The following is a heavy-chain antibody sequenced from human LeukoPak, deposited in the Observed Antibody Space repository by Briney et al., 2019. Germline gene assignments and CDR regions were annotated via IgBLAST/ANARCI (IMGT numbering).Heavy chain of an antibody. Sequence: PGGSLRLSCAASGFTFNSYALHWVRQAPGKGLEWVAVISYDGSKKYYADSVKGRFTISRDNSKNTLYLQMNSLRAEDTAVYYCARPYCSGGGCSNYYGMDVWGQGTTVTVSS. CDR1: GFTFNSYA. J-gene: IGHJ6*02. CDR3: ARPYCSGGGCSNYYGMDV. D-gene: IGHD2-15*01. V-gene: IGHV3-30-3*01. CDR2: ISYDGSKK.